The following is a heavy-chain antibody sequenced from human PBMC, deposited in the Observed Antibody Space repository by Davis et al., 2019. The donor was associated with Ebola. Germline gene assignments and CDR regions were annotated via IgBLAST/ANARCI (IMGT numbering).Heavy chain of an antibody. Sequence: GESLKISCVASGFTFTTSTMHWVRQAPGKGLEWVSYISGTGTSTFYADSVKGRFTISRDNARDSLYLQMDSLRVEDTAIYYCARDAFSLSRYDTEDHWGQGTLVTVSS. CDR3: ARDAFSLSRYDTEDH. V-gene: IGHV3-48*04. D-gene: IGHD3-9*01. CDR1: GFTFTTST. CDR2: ISGTGTST. J-gene: IGHJ4*02.